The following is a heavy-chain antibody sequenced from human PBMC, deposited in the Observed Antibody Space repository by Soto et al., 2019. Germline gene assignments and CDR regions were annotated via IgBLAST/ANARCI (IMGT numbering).Heavy chain of an antibody. CDR1: GYTFTGYY. Sequence: ASVKVSCKASGYTFTGYYMHWVRQAPGQGLEWMGWINPNSGGTNYAQKFQGWVTMTRDTSISTAYMELSRLRSDDTAVYYCARAPTVTTAQYGMDVWGQGTTVTVSS. V-gene: IGHV1-2*04. D-gene: IGHD4-17*01. CDR3: ARAPTVTTAQYGMDV. CDR2: INPNSGGT. J-gene: IGHJ6*02.